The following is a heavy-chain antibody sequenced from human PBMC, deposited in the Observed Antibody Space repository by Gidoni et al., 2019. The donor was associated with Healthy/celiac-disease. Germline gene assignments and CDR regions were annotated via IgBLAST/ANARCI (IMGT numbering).Heavy chain of an antibody. CDR2: IYYSGST. J-gene: IGHJ3*02. V-gene: IGHV4-59*01. CDR1: GGSISSYY. Sequence: QVQLQESGPGLATPSETLSLTCTVSGGSISSYYWSWIRQPPGKGLEWIGYIYYSGSTNYNPSLKSRVTISVDTSKNQFSLKLSSVTAADTAVYYCARGGGYIDAFDIWGQGTMVTVSS. CDR3: ARGGGYIDAFDI. D-gene: IGHD5-12*01.